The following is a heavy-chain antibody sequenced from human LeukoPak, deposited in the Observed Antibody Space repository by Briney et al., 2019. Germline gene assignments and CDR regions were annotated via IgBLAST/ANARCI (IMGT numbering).Heavy chain of an antibody. CDR3: ARDTYYYGSGSYSYYYYYYMDV. J-gene: IGHJ6*03. D-gene: IGHD3-10*01. V-gene: IGHV1-18*01. CDR1: GYTFTNYG. Sequence: ASVKVSCKAFGYTFTNYGISWVRQAPGQGLEWMGWISAYNGNTKYTQKFQGRVTMTTDTSTSTAYMELRSLRSDDTAVYYCARDTYYYGSGSYSYYYYYYMDVWGKGTTVTISS. CDR2: ISAYNGNT.